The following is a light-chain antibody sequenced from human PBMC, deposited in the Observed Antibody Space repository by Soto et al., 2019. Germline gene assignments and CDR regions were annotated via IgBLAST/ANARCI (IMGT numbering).Light chain of an antibody. CDR2: SVS. J-gene: IGLJ1*01. V-gene: IGLV2-11*01. CDR3: CSYAGSYTYD. CDR1: SSDVGGHNY. Sequence: QSVLTQPRSVSGSPGQSVTISCTGTSSDVGGHNYVSWYQQHPGKAPKLMISSVSKRPSGVPDRFSGSKSGNTASLTISGLQAEDEADYYCCSYAGSYTYDFGTGTKVTVL.